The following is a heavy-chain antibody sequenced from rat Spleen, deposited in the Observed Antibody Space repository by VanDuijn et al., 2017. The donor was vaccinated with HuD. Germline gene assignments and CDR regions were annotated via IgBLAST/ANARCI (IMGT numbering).Heavy chain of an antibody. V-gene: IGHV5-17*01. CDR1: GFTFSSFA. CDR2: ITSGGSNT. CDR3: ARDSSYIYYVMDA. J-gene: IGHJ4*01. Sequence: EVQLVESGGGLVQPGRSLRLSCAASGFTFSSFAMAWVRQAPKKGLEWVATITSGGSNTFYPDSVKGRFTISRDNAKSTLYLQMDSLRSEDTATYYCARDSSYIYYVMDAWGQGASVTVSS. D-gene: IGHD1-2*01.